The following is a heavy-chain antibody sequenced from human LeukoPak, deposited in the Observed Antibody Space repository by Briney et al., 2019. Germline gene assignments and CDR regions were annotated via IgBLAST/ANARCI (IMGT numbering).Heavy chain of an antibody. CDR1: GYTFNSYG. CDR2: ISAHNGNT. D-gene: IGHD3-22*01. V-gene: IGHV1-18*01. J-gene: IGHJ4*02. Sequence: ASVKVSCKASGYTFNSYGISWVRQAPGQGLEWMGWISAHNGNTNYAQKLQGRVTMTTDTATSTAYMELSSLRSEDTAVYYCAARTYYYDSSGYSFDYWGQGTLVTVSS. CDR3: AARTYYYDSSGYSFDY.